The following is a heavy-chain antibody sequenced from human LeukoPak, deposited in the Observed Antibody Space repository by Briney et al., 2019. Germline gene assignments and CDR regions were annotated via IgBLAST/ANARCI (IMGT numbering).Heavy chain of an antibody. V-gene: IGHV3-23*01. CDR3: AKDAIGQYRPYYFDC. J-gene: IGHJ4*02. CDR2: ISGSGEST. Sequence: GGSLRLSCAASGYTFSSFAMSWVRRAPGKGLEWVSYISGSGESTYYADYVKGRFTVSRDNSKNTLNMQLNSLRAEDTAVYYCAKDAIGQYRPYYFDCWGQGTLVTVSS. CDR1: GYTFSSFA. D-gene: IGHD3-16*02.